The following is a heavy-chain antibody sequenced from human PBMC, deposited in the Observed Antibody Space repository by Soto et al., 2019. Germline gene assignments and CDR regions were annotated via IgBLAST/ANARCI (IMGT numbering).Heavy chain of an antibody. CDR3: TRDGDGRMTTNPYYYYGMDV. V-gene: IGHV4-59*01. Sequence: TSETLSLTCTVSGGSISGYYWSWIRQPPGKGLEWIGNVYYSGGAKYNPSVKRRVSISVDTSKNQFSLNLSSVTAADTAVYYCTRDGDGRMTTNPYYYYGMDVWGPGITVTGSS. CDR2: VYYSGGA. CDR1: GGSISGYY. J-gene: IGHJ6*02. D-gene: IGHD2-21*02.